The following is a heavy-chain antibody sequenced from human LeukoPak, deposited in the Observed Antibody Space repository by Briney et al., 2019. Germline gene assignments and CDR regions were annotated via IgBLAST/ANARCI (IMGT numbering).Heavy chain of an antibody. V-gene: IGHV3-48*04. CDR1: GFTFSSYS. Sequence: PGGSLRLSCAASGFTFSSYSMDWVRQAPGKGLEWVSYISSSGSTIYYADSVKGRFTISRDNAKNSLYLQMNSLRAEDTAVYYCARGCSGGSCYDYWGQGTLVTVSS. CDR3: ARGCSGGSCYDY. D-gene: IGHD2-15*01. CDR2: ISSSGSTI. J-gene: IGHJ4*02.